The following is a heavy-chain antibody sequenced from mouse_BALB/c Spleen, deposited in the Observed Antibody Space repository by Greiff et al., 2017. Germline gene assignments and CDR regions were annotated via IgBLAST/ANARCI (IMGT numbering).Heavy chain of an antibody. CDR3: ARREYYGSSILAY. CDR1: GYTFTSYY. D-gene: IGHD1-1*01. J-gene: IGHJ3*01. Sequence: VKLVESGPELVKPGASVRISCKASGYTFTSYYIHWVKQRPGQGLEWIGWIYPGNVNTKYNEKFKGKATLTADKSSSTDYMQLSSLTSEDSAVYCCARREYYGSSILAYWGQGTLVTVSA. V-gene: IGHV1S56*01. CDR2: IYPGNVNT.